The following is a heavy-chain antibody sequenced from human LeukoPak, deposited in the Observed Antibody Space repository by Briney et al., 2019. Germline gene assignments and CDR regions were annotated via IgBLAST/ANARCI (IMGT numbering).Heavy chain of an antibody. CDR3: ARGGLANLLNYYAGYYYYMDV. D-gene: IGHD1-7*01. CDR1: GGTFSSYA. J-gene: IGHJ6*03. V-gene: IGHV1-69*13. CDR2: IIPIFGTA. Sequence: SVKVSCKASGGTFSSYAISWVRQAPGQGLEWMGGIIPIFGTANYAQKFQGRVTITADESTSTAYMELSSLRSEDTAVYYCARGGLANLLNYYAGYYYYMDVWGKGTTVTVSS.